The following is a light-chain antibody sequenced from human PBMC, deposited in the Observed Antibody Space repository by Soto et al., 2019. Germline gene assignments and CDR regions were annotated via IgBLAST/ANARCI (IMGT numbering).Light chain of an antibody. CDR1: SSNIGAGYD. J-gene: IGLJ2*01. CDR2: GNS. V-gene: IGLV1-40*01. Sequence: QSVLTQPPSVSGAPGQRVTISCTGSSSNIGAGYDVHWYQQLPGTAPKLLIYGNSNRPSGVSNRFSGSKSGNTASLTISGLQAEDEADYYCCSYAGSRGVVFGGGTKLTVL. CDR3: CSYAGSRGVV.